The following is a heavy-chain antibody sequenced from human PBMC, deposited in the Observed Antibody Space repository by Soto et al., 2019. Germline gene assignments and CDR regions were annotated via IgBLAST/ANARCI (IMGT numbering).Heavy chain of an antibody. CDR2: IYSSGRT. Sequence: QVQLQESGPGLVKPSQTLSLTCSVSGGSISSGGYFWSWIRQHPGKGLEWIGYIYSSGRTYYNPSLSSRLTISTDASKTQFSLELSSVTAADTAVYYCARAYSTSTRAFDYWGQGTLVTVSS. CDR1: GGSISSGGYF. CDR3: ARAYSTSTRAFDY. J-gene: IGHJ4*02. D-gene: IGHD6-6*01. V-gene: IGHV4-31*03.